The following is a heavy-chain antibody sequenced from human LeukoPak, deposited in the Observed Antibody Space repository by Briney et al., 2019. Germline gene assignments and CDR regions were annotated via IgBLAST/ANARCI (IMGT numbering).Heavy chain of an antibody. CDR2: IYSGGST. CDR3: ARAFPIYYYYGMDV. J-gene: IGHJ6*02. V-gene: IGHV3-53*01. CDR1: GFTFSSSW. Sequence: PGGSLRLSCAASGFTFSSSWMAWVRQAPGKGLEWVSVIYSGGSTYYADSVKGRFTISRDNSKNTLYLQMNSLRAEDTAVYYCARAFPIYYYYGMDVWGQGTTVTVSS.